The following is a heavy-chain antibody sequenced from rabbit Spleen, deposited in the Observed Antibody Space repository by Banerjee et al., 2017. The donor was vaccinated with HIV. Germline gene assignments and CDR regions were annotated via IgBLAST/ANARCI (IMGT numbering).Heavy chain of an antibody. CDR1: GIDFSSWYY. Sequence: QERLEESGGDLVKPGASLTLTCKASGIDFSSWYYMCWVRQAPGKGLELIGCIYVNSGSTWYAGWVNGRFTISRRTSLNTVALKMTSLTAADTATYFCARDAGYAGYGDGNLWGPGTLVTVS. CDR2: IYVNSGST. V-gene: IGHV1S43*01. J-gene: IGHJ4*01. D-gene: IGHD7-1*01. CDR3: ARDAGYAGYGDGNL.